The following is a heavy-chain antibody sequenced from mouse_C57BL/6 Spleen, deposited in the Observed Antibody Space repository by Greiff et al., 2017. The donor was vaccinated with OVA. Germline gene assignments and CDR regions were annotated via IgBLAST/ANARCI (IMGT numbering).Heavy chain of an antibody. Sequence: QVQLKQSGPGLVQPSQSLSITCTVSGFSLTSYGVHWVRQSPGKGLEWLGVIWSGGSTDYNAAFISRLSISKDNSKSQVFFKMNSLQADDTAIYYCARMTYYDYDGFAYWGQGTLVTVSA. CDR3: ARMTYYDYDGFAY. CDR2: IWSGGST. CDR1: GFSLTSYG. J-gene: IGHJ3*01. V-gene: IGHV2-2*01. D-gene: IGHD2-4*01.